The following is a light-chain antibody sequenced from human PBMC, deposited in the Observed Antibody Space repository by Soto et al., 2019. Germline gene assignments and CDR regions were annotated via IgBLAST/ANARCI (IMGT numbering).Light chain of an antibody. Sequence: QSVLTQPSSASPTPWQRVTISCSGRKSNIGSTSVHWFQQPPGTAPKLLIHSSDQRPSGVPIRFSASTSGTSASLAISGLQSEYEGDYYGAEGDDTLTGFVFGTGTKVNVL. CDR2: SSD. J-gene: IGLJ1*01. V-gene: IGLV1-44*01. CDR3: AEGDDTLTGFV. CDR1: KSNIGSTS.